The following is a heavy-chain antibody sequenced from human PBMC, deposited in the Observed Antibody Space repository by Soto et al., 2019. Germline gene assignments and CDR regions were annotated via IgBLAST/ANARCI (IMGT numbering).Heavy chain of an antibody. CDR3: AKPSYDFWSGYYHPFDY. D-gene: IGHD3-3*01. CDR1: GFSFSSFG. J-gene: IGHJ4*02. V-gene: IGHV3-33*03. Sequence: QVQLVESGGGVVQPGRSLRLSCAASGFSFSSFGVHWVRQAPGKGLEWVAIIWYDGSLEYYADSVKGRFTISRDNSKNTLYLQMNSLRVEDTAVYYCAKPSYDFWSGYYHPFDYWGQGTLVTVSS. CDR2: IWYDGSLE.